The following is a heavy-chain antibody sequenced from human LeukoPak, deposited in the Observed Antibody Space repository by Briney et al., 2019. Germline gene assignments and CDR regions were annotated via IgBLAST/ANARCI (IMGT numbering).Heavy chain of an antibody. Sequence: GGSLRLSCAASGFAFSNYWMHWVRQGPGKGLVWVSRINGDGSITAYADSVKGRFTISRDNAKNSLYLQMNSLRAEDTALYYCARSMTTVTNVGFDYWGQGTLVTVSS. CDR3: ARSMTTVTNVGFDY. CDR2: INGDGSIT. V-gene: IGHV3-74*01. CDR1: GFAFSNYW. D-gene: IGHD4-17*01. J-gene: IGHJ4*02.